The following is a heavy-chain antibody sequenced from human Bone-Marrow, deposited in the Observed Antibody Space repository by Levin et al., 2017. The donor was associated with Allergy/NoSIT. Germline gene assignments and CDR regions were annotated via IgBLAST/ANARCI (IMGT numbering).Heavy chain of an antibody. CDR2: ISWNSGSI. CDR3: AKDNGRYCSSTSCPAPYYYYYDGMDV. CDR1: GFTFDDYA. Sequence: GGSLRLSCAASGFTFDDYAMHWVRQAPGKGLEWVSGISWNSGSISYADSVKGRFTISRDNAKNSLYLQMNSLRAEDTALYYCAKDNGRYCSSTSCPAPYYYYYDGMDVWGQGTTVTVSS. D-gene: IGHD2-2*01. J-gene: IGHJ6*02. V-gene: IGHV3-9*01.